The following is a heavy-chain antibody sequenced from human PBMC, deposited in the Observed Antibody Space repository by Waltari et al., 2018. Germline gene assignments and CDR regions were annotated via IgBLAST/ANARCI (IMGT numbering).Heavy chain of an antibody. D-gene: IGHD4-17*01. J-gene: IGHJ3*02. CDR3: ATSPYGDQGAFDI. CDR2: IYPGASYT. V-gene: IGHV5-51*03. Sequence: EVQLVQSGAEVKKPGESLKISCRGSGYSFTSYWIVWVGQLPGKGLEWMGIIYPGASYTPSSPSFQGQVTISANKSISTAYLQWSSLKASDTAMYYCATSPYGDQGAFDIWGQGTMVTVSS. CDR1: GYSFTSYW.